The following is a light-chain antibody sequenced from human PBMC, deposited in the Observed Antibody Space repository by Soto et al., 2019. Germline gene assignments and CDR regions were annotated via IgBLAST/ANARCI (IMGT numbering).Light chain of an antibody. CDR1: LTVXDHY. J-gene: IGKJ1*01. CDR3: QQYSTATRT. CDR2: GAS. V-gene: IGKV3-20*01. Sequence: IVVTHSPCTLSLSPGERATLSCRASLTVXDHYEAWYQQNAGEAPSLGXAGASSMATGIPDRLSASGSGTDFTLTISRLDPEYVAVYYCQQYSTATRTFGQGTKVDI.